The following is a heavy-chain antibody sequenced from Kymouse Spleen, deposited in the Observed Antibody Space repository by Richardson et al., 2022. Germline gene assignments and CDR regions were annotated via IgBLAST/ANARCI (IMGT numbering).Heavy chain of an antibody. CDR2: INWNGGST. CDR1: GFTFDDYG. Sequence: EVQLVESGGGVVRPGGSLRLSCAASGFTFDDYGMSWVRQAPGKGLEWVSGINWNGGSTGYADSVKGRFTISRDNAKNSLYLQMNSLRAEDTALYYCAREGGITGTTGYYYYYGMDVWGQGTTVTVSS. CDR3: AREGGITGTTGYYYYYGMDV. D-gene: IGHD1-7*01. J-gene: IGHJ6*02. V-gene: IGHV3-20*d01.